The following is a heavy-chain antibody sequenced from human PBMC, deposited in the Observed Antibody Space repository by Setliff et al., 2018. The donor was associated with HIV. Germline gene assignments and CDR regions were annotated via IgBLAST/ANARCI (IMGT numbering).Heavy chain of an antibody. CDR2: LHLSGDT. Sequence: SETLSLTCTVSGDSINSGTYYWSWIRQPAGKGLEWIGRLHLSGDTNYNPSLKSRVTISVDTSKNQFSLKLSSVTAADTAMYFCARESPDGLDYWGQGTLVTVSS. V-gene: IGHV4-61*02. D-gene: IGHD2-8*01. CDR3: ARESPDGLDY. J-gene: IGHJ4*02. CDR1: GDSINSGTYY.